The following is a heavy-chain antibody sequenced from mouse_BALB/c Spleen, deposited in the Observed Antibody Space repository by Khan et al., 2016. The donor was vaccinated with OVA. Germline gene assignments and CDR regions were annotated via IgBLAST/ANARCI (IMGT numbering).Heavy chain of an antibody. V-gene: IGHV3-2*02. D-gene: IGHD1-1*01. CDR2: ISYSGNT. Sequence: EVQLQESGPGLVKPSQSLSLTCTVTGYSITSDYAWNWIRQFPGNKLEWMGFISYSGNTKYNPSLKSRFSITRDTSKNQFFLQLNSVTTEDTATYYCARIYGGDFDYWGRDTSLTVSS. J-gene: IGHJ2*02. CDR1: GYSITSDYA. CDR3: ARIYGGDFDY.